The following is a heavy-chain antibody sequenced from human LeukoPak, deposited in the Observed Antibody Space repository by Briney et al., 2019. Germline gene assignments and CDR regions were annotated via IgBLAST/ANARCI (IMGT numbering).Heavy chain of an antibody. CDR2: VNPNSGDT. J-gene: IGHJ4*02. CDR1: GYTFTGYY. Sequence: ASVKVSCKASGYTFTGYYLHWVRQAPGQGLEWMGCVNPNSGDTNYAQKFQGRVSMTRNNPIGTAYMELSSLRSEDTAVYYCARVGYDSSGYYLHDYWGQGTLVTVSS. CDR3: ARVGYDSSGYYLHDY. D-gene: IGHD3-22*01. V-gene: IGHV1-2*02.